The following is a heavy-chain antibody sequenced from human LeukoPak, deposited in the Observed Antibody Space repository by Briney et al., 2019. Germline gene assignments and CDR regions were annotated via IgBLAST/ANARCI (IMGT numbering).Heavy chain of an antibody. CDR3: AKDKSTTFYYFDY. CDR1: GFTFNSYA. J-gene: IGHJ4*02. Sequence: GGSLRLSCAASGFTFNSYAMGWVRQAPGKGLEWVSTISGSGGTTYYADSVKGRFTISRDNSENTLYLQMNSLRAEDTAVYYCAKDKSTTFYYFDYWGQGTLVTVSS. CDR2: ISGSGGTT. D-gene: IGHD2-2*01. V-gene: IGHV3-23*01.